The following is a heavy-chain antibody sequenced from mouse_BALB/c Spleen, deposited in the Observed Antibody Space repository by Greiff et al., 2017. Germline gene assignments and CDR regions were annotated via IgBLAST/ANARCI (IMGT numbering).Heavy chain of an antibody. J-gene: IGHJ4*01. V-gene: IGHV5-12-2*01. Sequence: DVKLQESGGGLVQPGGSLKLSCAASGFTFSSYTMSWVRQTPEKRLEWVAYISNGGGSTYYPDTVKGRFTISRDNAKNTLYLQMSSLKSEDTAMYYCARQGYDGYYLDYWGQGTSVTVSS. CDR2: ISNGGGST. D-gene: IGHD2-3*01. CDR3: ARQGYDGYYLDY. CDR1: GFTFSSYT.